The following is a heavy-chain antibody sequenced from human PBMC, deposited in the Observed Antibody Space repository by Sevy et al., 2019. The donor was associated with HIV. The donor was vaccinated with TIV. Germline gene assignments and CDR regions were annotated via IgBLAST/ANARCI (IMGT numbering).Heavy chain of an antibody. CDR3: ARDQNYYGSGIYYYGMDV. D-gene: IGHD3-10*01. CDR2: ISSSSSTI. CDR1: GFTFSSYS. V-gene: IGHV3-48*01. Sequence: GGSLRLSCAASGFTFSSYSMNWVRQAPGKGLEWVSYISSSSSTIYYADSVKGRFTISRDNSKNTLYLQMNSLRAKDKAVYYCARDQNYYGSGIYYYGMDVRGQGTTVTVSS. J-gene: IGHJ6*02.